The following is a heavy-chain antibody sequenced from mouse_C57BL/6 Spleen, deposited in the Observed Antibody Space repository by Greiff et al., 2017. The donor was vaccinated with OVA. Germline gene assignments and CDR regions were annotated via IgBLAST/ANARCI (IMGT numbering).Heavy chain of an antibody. Sequence: QVQLQQSGPELVKPGASVKLSCKASGYTFTSYDINWVKQRPGQGLEWIGWIYPRDGSNKYNEKFKGKATLNVDTSSSTADMELHCLTSEDSAVYFCARDYGSTAMDYWGQGTSVTGSS. CDR1: GYTFTSYD. CDR2: IYPRDGSN. D-gene: IGHD1-1*01. J-gene: IGHJ4*01. V-gene: IGHV1-85*01. CDR3: ARDYGSTAMDY.